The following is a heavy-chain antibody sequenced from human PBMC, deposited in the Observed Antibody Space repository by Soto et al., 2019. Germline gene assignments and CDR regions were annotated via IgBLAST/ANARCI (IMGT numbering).Heavy chain of an antibody. D-gene: IGHD5-18*01. CDR1: GFTFSNAW. V-gene: IGHV3-15*07. CDR3: TTLAAMVEEFDY. J-gene: IGHJ4*02. CDR2: IKSKTDGGTT. Sequence: EVQLVESGGGLVKPGGSLRLSCAASGFTFSNAWMNWVRQAPGKGLEWVGRIKSKTDGGTTDYAAPVKGRFTISRDDSKNTLYLQMNSLKTDDTAVYYSTTLAAMVEEFDYWGQGTLVTVSS.